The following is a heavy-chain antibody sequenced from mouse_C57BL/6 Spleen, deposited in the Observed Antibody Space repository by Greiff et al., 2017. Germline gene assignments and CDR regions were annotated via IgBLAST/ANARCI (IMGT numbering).Heavy chain of an antibody. CDR2: IHPNSGST. J-gene: IGHJ3*01. V-gene: IGHV1-64*01. D-gene: IGHD2-1*01. CDR1: GYTFTSYW. CDR3: ATHGNYGAGFAY. Sequence: QVQLQQPGAELVKPGASVKLSCKASGYTFTSYWLHWVKQRPGQGLEWIGMIHPNSGSTNYNETFKSKATLTVDKSSSTAYMQLSSLTSEDSAGYYCATHGNYGAGFAYWGQGTLVTVSA.